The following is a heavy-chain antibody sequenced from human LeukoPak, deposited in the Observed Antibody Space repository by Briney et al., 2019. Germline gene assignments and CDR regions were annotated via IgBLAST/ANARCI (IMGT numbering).Heavy chain of an antibody. V-gene: IGHV4-59*01. CDR2: IYYSRST. J-gene: IGHJ6*03. CDR3: ARDAPGDFWSGSPTYYMDV. CDR1: GGSISSYY. Sequence: SETLSLTCTVSGGSISSYYWIWMRQPPGKGLVWIGHIYYSRSTNYNTSLKSRVNISVDTSKNQFSLKLSSVTAADTAVYSCARDAPGDFWSGSPTYYMDVWGKGTMVTVSS. D-gene: IGHD3-3*01.